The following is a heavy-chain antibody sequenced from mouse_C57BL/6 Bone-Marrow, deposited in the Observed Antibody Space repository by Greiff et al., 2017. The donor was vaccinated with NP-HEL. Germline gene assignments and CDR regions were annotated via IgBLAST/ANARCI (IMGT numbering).Heavy chain of an antibody. V-gene: IGHV1-82*01. CDR3: ASTTPLDY. CDR2: IYPGDGDT. CDR1: GYAFSSSW. Sequence: VQLQQSGPELVKPGASVKISCKASGYAFSSSWMNWVKQRPGKGLEWIGRIYPGDGDTNYNGKFKGKATLTADKSSSTAYMQLSSLTSEDSAVYFCASTTPLDYWGQVTTLTVSS. J-gene: IGHJ2*01. D-gene: IGHD1-1*01.